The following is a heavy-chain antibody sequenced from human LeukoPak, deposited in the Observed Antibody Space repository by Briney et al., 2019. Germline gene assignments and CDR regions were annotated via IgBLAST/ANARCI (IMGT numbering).Heavy chain of an antibody. Sequence: GGSLTLSCAASGFTFSSYAMSWVRQAPGKGLEWVSAISGSGGSTYYADSVKGRFTISRDNSKNTLYLQMNSLRAEDTAVYYCAKSPLYRSSWYFGYWGQGTLVTVSS. CDR1: GFTFSSYA. V-gene: IGHV3-23*01. CDR3: AKSPLYRSSWYFGY. D-gene: IGHD6-13*01. J-gene: IGHJ4*02. CDR2: ISGSGGST.